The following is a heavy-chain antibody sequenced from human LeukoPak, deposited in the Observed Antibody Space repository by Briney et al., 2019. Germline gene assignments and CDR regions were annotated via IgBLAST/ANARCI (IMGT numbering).Heavy chain of an antibody. D-gene: IGHD6-19*01. CDR1: GGSISSYY. J-gene: IGHJ4*02. V-gene: IGHV4-4*07. CDR3: ARDRTSGWNYFDY. CDR2: MSPSGGT. Sequence: SETLSLTCTVSGGSISSYYWSWIRQPAGKGLEWIGRMSPSGGTSYNPSLKSRVTMSLDTSKNQFSLRLSSVTAADTAVYFCARDRTSGWNYFDYWGQGTLVTVSS.